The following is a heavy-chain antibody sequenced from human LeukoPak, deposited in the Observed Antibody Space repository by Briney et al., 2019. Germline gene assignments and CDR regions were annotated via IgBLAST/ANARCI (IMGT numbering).Heavy chain of an antibody. CDR3: ARGYDILTGDNYFDY. D-gene: IGHD3-9*01. Sequence: GGSLRLSCAASGFTFSSYDMHWVRQATGKGLEWVSAIGTAGDTYYPGSVKGRFTISRESAKNSLYLQMSSLRAGDTAVYYCARGYDILTGDNYFDYWGQGTLVTVSP. V-gene: IGHV3-13*01. CDR2: IGTAGDT. J-gene: IGHJ4*02. CDR1: GFTFSSYD.